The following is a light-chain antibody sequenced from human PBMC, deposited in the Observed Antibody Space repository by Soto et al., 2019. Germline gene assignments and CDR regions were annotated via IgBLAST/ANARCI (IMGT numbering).Light chain of an antibody. J-gene: IGLJ1*01. CDR2: EVS. CDR3: SSYAGSNNYV. V-gene: IGLV2-8*01. Sequence: QSVLTQPPSASGSPGQSVTISCTGTSSDVGAHNFVSWHQQHPGKAPKLMVYEVSKRPSGVPDRFSGSKSGNTASLTVSGLRAEDEAYYYCSSYAGSNNYVFGTGTKLTVL. CDR1: SSDVGAHNF.